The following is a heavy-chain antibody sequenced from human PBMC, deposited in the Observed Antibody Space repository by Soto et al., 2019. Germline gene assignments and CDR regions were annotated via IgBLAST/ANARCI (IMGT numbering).Heavy chain of an antibody. CDR1: GGTFSSYA. CDR3: AQGLGIVVVTTARNWFDP. J-gene: IGHJ5*02. CDR2: IIPIFGTA. Sequence: QVQLVQSGAEVKKPGSSVKVSCKASGGTFSSYAISWVRQAPGQGLEWMGGIIPIFGTANYAQKFQGRVTITGDESTSTAYMELSSLRSEDTVVYYCAQGLGIVVVTTARNWFDPWGQGTLVTVSS. D-gene: IGHD3-22*01. V-gene: IGHV1-69*01.